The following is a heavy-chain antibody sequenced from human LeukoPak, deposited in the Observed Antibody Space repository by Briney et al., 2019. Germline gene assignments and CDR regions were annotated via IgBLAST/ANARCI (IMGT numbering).Heavy chain of an antibody. CDR2: IYYRGST. V-gene: IGHV4-39*07. CDR3: ARLYGNFQNYYDY. J-gene: IGHJ4*02. D-gene: IGHD1-7*01. Sequence: SETLSLTCTVSGGSISSISYYWGWIRQPPGKGLEWIGHIYYRGSTFYNPSLRGRVTISVGTSKSHFSVKLTSVTTADTAVYYCARLYGNFQNYYDYWGQGTLVTVPS. CDR1: GGSISSISYY.